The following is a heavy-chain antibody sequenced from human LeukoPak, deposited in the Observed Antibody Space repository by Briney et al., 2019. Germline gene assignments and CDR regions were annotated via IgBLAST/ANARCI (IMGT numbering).Heavy chain of an antibody. D-gene: IGHD5-24*01. V-gene: IGHV3-48*04. J-gene: IGHJ4*02. CDR3: ARDLQRRDGSWALDY. Sequence: GGSLRLSCAASGFTFSSYSMNWVRQAPGKGLEWISSISSSGSTIYYADSVKGRFTISRDNAKNSLYLQMDSLRAEDTAVYYCARDLQRRDGSWALDYWGQGTLVTVSS. CDR2: ISSSGSTI. CDR1: GFTFSSYS.